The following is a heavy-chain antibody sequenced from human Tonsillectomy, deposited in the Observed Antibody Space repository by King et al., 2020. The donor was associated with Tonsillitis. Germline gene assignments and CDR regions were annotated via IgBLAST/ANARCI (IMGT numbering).Heavy chain of an antibody. V-gene: IGHV3-15*01. Sequence: VQLVESGGGLVKPGESLRLSCAASGFALSDAWTTWVRQVPGKGLEWVGHITSKRDGGTTNYAAPVKGRFIISRDDSKNTLYLQMTSLKSEDTALYYCTTPWPTWGSAYDVWGQGTMVTVSS. D-gene: IGHD7-27*01. J-gene: IGHJ3*01. CDR1: GFALSDAW. CDR2: ITSKRDGGTT. CDR3: TTPWPTWGSAYDV.